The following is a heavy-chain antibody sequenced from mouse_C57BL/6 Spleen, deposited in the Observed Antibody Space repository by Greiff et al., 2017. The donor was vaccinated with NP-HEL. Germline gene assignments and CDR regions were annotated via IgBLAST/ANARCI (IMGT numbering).Heavy chain of an antibody. D-gene: IGHD2-3*01. CDR3: GRLTGYYEDYAMDY. Sequence: QVHVKQSGAELASPGASVTLSCKASGYTFTDHIMNWVKKRPGQGLEWIGRIYPVSGETNYNQKFMGKATFSVDRSSSTVYMVLNSLTSEDPAVYDWGRLTGYYEDYAMDYWGQGTSVTVSS. V-gene: IGHV1-11*01. CDR1: GYTFTDHI. J-gene: IGHJ4*01. CDR2: IYPVSGET.